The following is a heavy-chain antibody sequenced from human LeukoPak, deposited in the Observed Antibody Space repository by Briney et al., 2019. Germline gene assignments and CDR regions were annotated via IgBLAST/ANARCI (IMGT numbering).Heavy chain of an antibody. J-gene: IGHJ4*02. CDR3: AKGGEWELLRIAYFDY. Sequence: GGSLRLSCAASGFTFNSYAMSWVRQAPGKGLEWVSAISGSGGSTYYADSVKGRFTISRDNSKNTLYLQMNSLRAEDTAVYYCAKGGEWELLRIAYFDYWGQGTLVTVSS. CDR1: GFTFNSYA. V-gene: IGHV3-23*01. D-gene: IGHD1-26*01. CDR2: ISGSGGST.